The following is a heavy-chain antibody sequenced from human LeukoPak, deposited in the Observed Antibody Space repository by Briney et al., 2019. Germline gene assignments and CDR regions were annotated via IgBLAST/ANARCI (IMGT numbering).Heavy chain of an antibody. Sequence: SVKVSCKASGGTFGSYAISWVRQAPGQGLEWMGGIIPIFGTANYAQKFQGRVTITADKSTSTAYMELSSLRSEDTAVYYCARSRGYSYGWLFDYWGQGTLVTVSS. CDR3: ARSRGYSYGWLFDY. CDR2: IIPIFGTA. V-gene: IGHV1-69*06. J-gene: IGHJ4*02. D-gene: IGHD5-18*01. CDR1: GGTFGSYA.